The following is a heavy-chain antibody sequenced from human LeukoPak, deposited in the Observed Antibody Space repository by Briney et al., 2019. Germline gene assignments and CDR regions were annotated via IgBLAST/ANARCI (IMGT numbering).Heavy chain of an antibody. J-gene: IGHJ4*02. CDR3: ARSRGGSYYGFDY. CDR1: GGSISSSSYY. Sequence: SETLSLTCTVSGGSISSSSYYWGWIRQPPGEGLEWIGYIFYRGSTNYNPSLKSRVTISVDTSKNQFSLKLGSVAAADTAVYYCARSRGGSYYGFDYWGQGTLVTVSS. CDR2: IFYRGST. D-gene: IGHD3-22*01. V-gene: IGHV4-61*05.